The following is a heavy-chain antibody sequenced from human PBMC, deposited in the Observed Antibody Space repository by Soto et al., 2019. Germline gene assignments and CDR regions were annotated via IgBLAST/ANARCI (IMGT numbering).Heavy chain of an antibody. Sequence: QVQLQESGPGLVKPSQTLSLTCTVSGGSISSGGYYWSWIRQHPGKGLEWIGYIYYSGSTYYNPSLKSRVTISVDTSKNQFSLKLSSVTAADTAVYYCARDAHYYDSSGYIPMGWFDPWGQGTLVTVSS. J-gene: IGHJ5*02. D-gene: IGHD3-22*01. V-gene: IGHV4-31*03. CDR3: ARDAHYYDSSGYIPMGWFDP. CDR1: GGSISSGGYY. CDR2: IYYSGST.